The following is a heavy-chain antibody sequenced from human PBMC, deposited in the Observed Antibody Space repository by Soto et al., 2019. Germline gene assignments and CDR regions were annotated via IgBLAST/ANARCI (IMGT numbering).Heavy chain of an antibody. CDR2: IIPIFGTA. CDR3: ARAPHYSNYPNNGFDP. CDR1: GGTFSSYA. J-gene: IGHJ5*01. Sequence: SVNVSCKASGGTFSSYAISWVRRAAGQGLEWMGGIIPIFGTANYAQKFQGRVTITADESTSTAYMELSSLRSEDTAVYYCARAPHYSNYPNNGFDPWGQGTLVTVSS. V-gene: IGHV1-69*13. D-gene: IGHD4-4*01.